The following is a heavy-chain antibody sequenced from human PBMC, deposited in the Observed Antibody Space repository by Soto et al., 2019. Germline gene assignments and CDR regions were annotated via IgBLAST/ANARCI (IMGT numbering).Heavy chain of an antibody. Sequence: QVQLVQSGAEVKKPGSSVKVSCEASGGTFSSYAISWVRQAPGQGLEWMGGIIPIFGTADYAQTFQGRVTITADESTSTAYMELSSLRSEDTAVYYCASHTGSSPEGRYYYGMDVWGQGTTVTVSS. V-gene: IGHV1-69*12. CDR3: ASHTGSSPEGRYYYGMDV. CDR2: IIPIFGTA. D-gene: IGHD1-26*01. J-gene: IGHJ6*02. CDR1: GGTFSSYA.